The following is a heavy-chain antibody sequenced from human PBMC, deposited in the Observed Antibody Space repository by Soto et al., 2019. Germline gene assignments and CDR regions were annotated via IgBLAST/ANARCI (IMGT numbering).Heavy chain of an antibody. Sequence: SGPTLVNPTQNLTLTFTFSGFSLITSGVGVGWIRQPPGKALEWLALIYWDDDKRYSPSLKSRLTITEDTSKNQVVLTMTNMDPVDTATYYCAHRKLRFLEWLYSAPFDYWGQGTLVTVS. CDR2: IYWDDDK. CDR3: AHRKLRFLEWLYSAPFDY. CDR1: GFSLITSGVG. V-gene: IGHV2-5*02. J-gene: IGHJ4*02. D-gene: IGHD3-3*01.